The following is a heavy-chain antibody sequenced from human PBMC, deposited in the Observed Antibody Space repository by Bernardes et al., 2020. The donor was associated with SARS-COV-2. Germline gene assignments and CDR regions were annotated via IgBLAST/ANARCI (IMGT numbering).Heavy chain of an antibody. CDR3: ARVVSGPHVGADACAV. D-gene: IGHD2-21*02. V-gene: IGHV3-23*01. CDR1: GFTFSNYA. J-gene: IGHJ3*01. CDR2: VNSAGTT. Sequence: GGSLRLSCAASGFTFSNYAMSWFRQTPGKGLEWISAVNSAGTTYYADSVRGRFTAARDNSKNTLYLQMSSLRSEDTAVYYCARVVSGPHVGADACAVWGRGTTVTVSS.